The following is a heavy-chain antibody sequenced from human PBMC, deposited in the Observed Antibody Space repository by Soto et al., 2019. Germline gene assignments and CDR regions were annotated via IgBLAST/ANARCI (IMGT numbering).Heavy chain of an antibody. J-gene: IGHJ6*02. CDR2: ISNTGTYT. D-gene: IGHD1-1*01. Sequence: PGGSLRLSCEASGFTFSDYYMNWVRQAPGKGLEWVSYISNTGTYTNYADSVKGRFTMSRDYAKKSLYLQMDSLRVEDTAVYYCARDAGTGYYYGMDVWAKGPRSPSP. V-gene: IGHV3-11*06. CDR1: GFTFSDYY. CDR3: ARDAGTGYYYGMDV.